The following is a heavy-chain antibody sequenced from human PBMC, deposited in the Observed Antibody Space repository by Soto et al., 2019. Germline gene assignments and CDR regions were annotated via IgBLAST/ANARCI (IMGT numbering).Heavy chain of an antibody. Sequence: QVQLEQSGAEVKKPGASVKVSCKTSGYTFNSYYMHWVRQAPGQGLEWMAIMNPSGSDINYAQKFQGRVTMTRDTSTSTVYMELSSLTSEDSAGYYGARGVIAARFVLGDWGQGTLVTVSS. CDR1: GYTFNSYY. CDR3: ARGVIAARFVLGD. D-gene: IGHD6-6*01. CDR2: MNPSGSDI. V-gene: IGHV1-46*02. J-gene: IGHJ4*02.